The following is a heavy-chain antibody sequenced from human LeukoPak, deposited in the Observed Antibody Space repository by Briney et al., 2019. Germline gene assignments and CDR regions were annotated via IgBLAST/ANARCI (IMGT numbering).Heavy chain of an antibody. J-gene: IGHJ4*02. Sequence: PGGSLRLSCAASGFTFSSYSINWVRQAPGKGLEWVSSISGSSYIYYADSVKGRFTISRDNAKNSVYLQMNSLRAEDTAVYYCARESQWIQLWFYLGYWGQGTLVTVSS. V-gene: IGHV3-21*06. D-gene: IGHD5-18*01. CDR1: GFTFSSYS. CDR3: ARESQWIQLWFYLGY. CDR2: ISGSSYI.